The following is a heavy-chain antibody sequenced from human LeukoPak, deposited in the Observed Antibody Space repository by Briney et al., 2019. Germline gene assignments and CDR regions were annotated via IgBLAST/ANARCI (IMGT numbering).Heavy chain of an antibody. V-gene: IGHV3-48*02. CDR3: ARGGGCTSTGCYWIDY. Sequence: GGSLRLSCAASGFTFGWFTMNWVRQAPGKGLEWVSHISDSAIYYADSVKGRFTISRDNAKNLLYLQMNSLRDEDTAVYYCARGGGCTSTGCYWIDYWGQGTLVTVSS. CDR1: GFTFGWFT. CDR2: ISDSAI. D-gene: IGHD2-2*01. J-gene: IGHJ4*02.